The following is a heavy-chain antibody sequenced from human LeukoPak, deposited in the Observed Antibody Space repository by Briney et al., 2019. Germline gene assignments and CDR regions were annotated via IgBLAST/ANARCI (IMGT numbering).Heavy chain of an antibody. Sequence: GGSLRLSCAASGFTFSSYAMSWVRQAPGKGLKWVSTIDNGAGTYYADSVKGRFTISRDNSYNTVSLQMNSLRDGDTGVYYCAKGLRTGVGPYMGYHYYMDVWGKGATVTVSS. CDR2: IDNGAGT. J-gene: IGHJ6*03. CDR1: GFTFSSYA. V-gene: IGHV3-23*01. CDR3: AKGLRTGVGPYMGYHYYMDV. D-gene: IGHD3-16*01.